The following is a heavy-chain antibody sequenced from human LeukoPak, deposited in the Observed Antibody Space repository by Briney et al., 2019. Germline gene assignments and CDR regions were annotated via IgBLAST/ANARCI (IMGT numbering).Heavy chain of an antibody. D-gene: IGHD3-10*01. CDR1: GFTFDDYA. J-gene: IGHJ6*03. CDR3: ARGVRGVITYYYYYYMDV. V-gene: IGHV3-9*01. CDR2: ISWNSGSI. Sequence: GGSLRLSCAASGFTFDDYAMHWVRQAPGKGLEWVSGISWNSGSIGYADSVKGRFTISRDNAKNSLYLQMNSLRAEDTAVYYCARGVRGVITYYYYYYMDVWGKGTTVTVSS.